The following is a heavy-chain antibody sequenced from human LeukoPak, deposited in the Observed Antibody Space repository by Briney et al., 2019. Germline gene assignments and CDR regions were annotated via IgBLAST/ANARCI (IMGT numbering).Heavy chain of an antibody. D-gene: IGHD3-10*01. J-gene: IGHJ5*02. CDR3: AKGYYGSGTYGWFDP. CDR2: ISASGDNT. Sequence: PGGSLRLSCAASGFTFSSSCMSWVRQAPGKGLEWVSTISASGDNTYYADSVKGRFTISRDNSKKKLYLQMNSLRAEDTAVYYCAKGYYGSGTYGWFDPWGQGTLVTVSS. V-gene: IGHV3-23*01. CDR1: GFTFSSSC.